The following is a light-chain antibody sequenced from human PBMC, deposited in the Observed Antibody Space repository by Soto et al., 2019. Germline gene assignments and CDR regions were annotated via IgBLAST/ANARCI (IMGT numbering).Light chain of an antibody. CDR1: QGIGVY. CDR3: QQYNSAPLT. CDR2: AAS. V-gene: IGKV1-27*01. J-gene: IGKJ4*01. Sequence: DIQMTQSPSSVSASLGARVTITCRASQGIGVYLAWFQQKPGNVPKLLLYAASTLQSGVPSRFSGSGSGTDFTLTISSLQPEYVATYYCQQYNSAPLTFGGGTKVEIK.